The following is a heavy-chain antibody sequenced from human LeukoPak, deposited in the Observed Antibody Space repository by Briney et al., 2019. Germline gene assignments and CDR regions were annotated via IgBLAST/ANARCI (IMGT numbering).Heavy chain of an antibody. D-gene: IGHD6-13*01. J-gene: IGHJ4*02. CDR2: ISGSGGST. CDR3: AKGGYSSPFDY. Sequence: GGSLRLSCAASGFTFSSYAMSWVRQAPGKGLEWVSTISGSGGSTYYADSVRGRFTISRDNSKNTLYLQMDSLRAEDTAVYYCAKGGYSSPFDYWGQGTLVTVSS. CDR1: GFTFSSYA. V-gene: IGHV3-23*01.